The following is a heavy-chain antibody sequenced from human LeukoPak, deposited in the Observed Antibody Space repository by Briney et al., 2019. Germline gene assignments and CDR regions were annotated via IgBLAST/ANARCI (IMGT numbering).Heavy chain of an antibody. CDR1: GFTFSSYA. CDR3: AKDTHSSGYEDDAFDL. J-gene: IGHJ3*01. D-gene: IGHD3-22*01. V-gene: IGHV3-30*04. CDR2: ISYDGSNK. Sequence: GGSLRLSCAASGFTFSSYAMHWVRQAPGKGLEWVAVISYDGSNKYYADSVKGRFTISRDNSKNTLYLQMNSLRAEDTALYYCAKDTHSSGYEDDAFDLWGQGTMVTVSS.